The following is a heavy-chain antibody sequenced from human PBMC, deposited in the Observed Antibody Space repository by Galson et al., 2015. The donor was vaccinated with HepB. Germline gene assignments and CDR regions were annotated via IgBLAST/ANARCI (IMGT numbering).Heavy chain of an antibody. CDR2: ISYDGSNK. CDR3: ARDGVWSGYYLGIDY. Sequence: SLRLSCAASGFTFSSYAMHWVRQAPGKGLEWGAVISYDGSNKYYADSVKGRFTISRDNSKNTLYLQMNSLRAEDTAVYYCARDGVWSGYYLGIDYWGQGTLLTVSS. V-gene: IGHV3-30*04. D-gene: IGHD3-3*01. CDR1: GFTFSSYA. J-gene: IGHJ4*02.